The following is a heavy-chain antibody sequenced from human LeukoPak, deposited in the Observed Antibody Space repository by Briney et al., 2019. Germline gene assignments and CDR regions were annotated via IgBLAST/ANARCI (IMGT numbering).Heavy chain of an antibody. CDR3: ARAGCTNGVCYTYVGNWFDP. V-gene: IGHV1-2*06. CDR2: INPNSGGT. J-gene: IGHJ5*02. Sequence: ASVKVSCKVSGYTLTELSMHWVRQAPGQGLEWMGRINPNSGGTNYAQKFQGRVTMTRDTSISTAYMELSRLRSDDTAVYYCARAGCTNGVCYTYVGNWFDPWGQGTLVTVSS. D-gene: IGHD2-8*01. CDR1: GYTLTELS.